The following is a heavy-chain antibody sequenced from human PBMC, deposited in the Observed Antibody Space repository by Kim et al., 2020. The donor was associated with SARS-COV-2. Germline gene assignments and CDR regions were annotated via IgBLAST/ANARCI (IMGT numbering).Heavy chain of an antibody. CDR3: AKGHKSLDY. CDR1: GFTFGSYA. CDR2: MSAGGTST. V-gene: IGHV3-23*01. Sequence: GGSLRLSCAASGFTFGSYAMSWVRQAPGKGLEWVSAMSAGGTSTYYADSVKGRFTISRDNSKNTLYLQMNSLRVEDTAVYYCAKGHKSLDYWGQGTLVSV. J-gene: IGHJ4*02.